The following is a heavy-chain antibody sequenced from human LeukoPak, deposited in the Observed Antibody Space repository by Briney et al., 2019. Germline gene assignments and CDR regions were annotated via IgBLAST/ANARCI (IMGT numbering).Heavy chain of an antibody. V-gene: IGHV1-69*02. CDR3: ASGGGDFCSGGSCYSWFDP. CDR2: IIPILGIA. Sequence: GASVKVSCKASGGTFSSYTISWVRQAPGQGLEWMGRIIPILGIANYAQKFQGRVTITADKSTSTDYMELSSLRSEDTAVYYCASGGGDFCSGGSCYSWFDPWGQGTLVTVSS. CDR1: GGTFSSYT. J-gene: IGHJ5*02. D-gene: IGHD2-15*01.